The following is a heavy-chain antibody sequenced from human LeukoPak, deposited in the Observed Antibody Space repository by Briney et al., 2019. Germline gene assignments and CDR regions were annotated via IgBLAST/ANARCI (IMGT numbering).Heavy chain of an antibody. Sequence: ASVKVSCKASGGTFSNYAISWVRQAPGQGLEWMGGIIPIFGTANYAQKFQGRVTITADESTSTAYMELSSLRSEDTAVYYCASLLHYYDSSGSGPPKDYWGQGTLVTVSS. CDR2: IIPIFGTA. D-gene: IGHD3-22*01. CDR3: ASLLHYYDSSGSGPPKDY. V-gene: IGHV1-69*13. J-gene: IGHJ4*02. CDR1: GGTFSNYA.